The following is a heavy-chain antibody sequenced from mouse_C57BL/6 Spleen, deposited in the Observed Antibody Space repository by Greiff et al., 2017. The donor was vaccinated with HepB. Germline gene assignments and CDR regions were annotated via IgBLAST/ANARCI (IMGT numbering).Heavy chain of an antibody. Sequence: QVQLKESGPELVKPGASVKISCKASGYAFSSSWMNWVKQRPGKGLEWIGRIYPGDGDTNYNGKFKGKATLTADKSSSTAYMQLSSLTSEDSAVYFCARSYSINGYAMDYWGQGTSVTVSS. CDR1: GYAFSSSW. D-gene: IGHD2-5*01. J-gene: IGHJ4*01. CDR2: IYPGDGDT. CDR3: ARSYSINGYAMDY. V-gene: IGHV1-82*01.